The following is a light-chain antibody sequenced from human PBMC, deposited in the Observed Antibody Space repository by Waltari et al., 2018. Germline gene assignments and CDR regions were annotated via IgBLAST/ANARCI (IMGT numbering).Light chain of an antibody. Sequence: QLVLTQSPSASASLGASVKLTCTLSSGHSSNIIAWLQQQPGKGPRYLMKVNSDGSPRKGDDIPDRFSGSSSGAERYLTLSSLQSEDEADYYCETGGHGTWVFGGGTKLTVL. CDR1: SGHSSNI. CDR3: ETGGHGTWV. CDR2: VNSDGSP. V-gene: IGLV4-69*01. J-gene: IGLJ3*02.